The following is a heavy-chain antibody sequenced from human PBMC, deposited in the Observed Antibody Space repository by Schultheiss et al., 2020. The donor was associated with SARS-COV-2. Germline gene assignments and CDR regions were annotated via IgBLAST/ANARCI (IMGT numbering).Heavy chain of an antibody. J-gene: IGHJ4*02. CDR3: ARAKYILWVSLDY. CDR1: GFTFSRYS. CDR2: ISSSGTTT. D-gene: IGHD2-21*01. Sequence: GGSLRLSCTASGFTFSRYSMNWVRQAPGKGLEWVSYISSSGTTTFYADSVKGRFTISRDTAENSVYLQMNSLRVEDTAVYYCARAKYILWVSLDYWGQGTLVTVSS. V-gene: IGHV3-48*01.